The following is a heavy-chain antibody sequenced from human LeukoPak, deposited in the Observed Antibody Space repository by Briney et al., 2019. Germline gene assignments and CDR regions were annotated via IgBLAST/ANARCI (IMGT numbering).Heavy chain of an antibody. CDR2: IIPIFGTA. Sequence: GASVKVSCKASGGTFSSYAISWVRQAPGQGLEWMGGIIPIFGTANYAQKFQGRVTITADESTGTAYMELSSLRSEDTAVYYCARAGPYYYDSTPNWFDPWGQGTLVTVSS. J-gene: IGHJ5*02. CDR1: GGTFSSYA. V-gene: IGHV1-69*13. D-gene: IGHD3-22*01. CDR3: ARAGPYYYDSTPNWFDP.